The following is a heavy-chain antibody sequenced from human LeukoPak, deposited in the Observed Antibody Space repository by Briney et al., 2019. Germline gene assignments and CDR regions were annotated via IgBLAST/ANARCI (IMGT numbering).Heavy chain of an antibody. CDR1: GFTFGNYW. D-gene: IGHD3-22*01. CDR3: ARGSTYYDSSGQVPFDY. J-gene: IGHJ4*02. V-gene: IGHV3-48*01. Sequence: PGGSLRPSCAASGFTFGNYWMHWVRQAPGKGLEWGSYISGSSSTIYYADSVKGRFTISRDNGKNTLYLQMNSLRAEDTAVYYCARGSTYYDSSGQVPFDYWGQGTLVTVSS. CDR2: ISGSSSTI.